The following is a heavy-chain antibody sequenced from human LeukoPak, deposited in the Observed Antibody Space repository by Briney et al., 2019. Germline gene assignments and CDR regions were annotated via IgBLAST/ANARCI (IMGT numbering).Heavy chain of an antibody. J-gene: IGHJ4*02. Sequence: PGGSLSLSCAASGFTFSNYAMGWVRQPPGKGLEWVSAITGDGSSTYNADSVKGRFTVSRDNSKNTLYLQMNSLRAEDTATYYCAKARIVVVTALDYWGQGTLVIVSS. CDR1: GFTFSNYA. CDR3: AKARIVVVTALDY. V-gene: IGHV3-23*01. CDR2: ITGDGSST. D-gene: IGHD2-21*02.